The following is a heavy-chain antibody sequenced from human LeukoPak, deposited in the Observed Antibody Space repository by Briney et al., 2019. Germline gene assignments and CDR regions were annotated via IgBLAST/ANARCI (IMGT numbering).Heavy chain of an antibody. CDR2: IGTYGGDT. J-gene: IGHJ5*01. CDR1: TSR. Sequence: GASVKVSFKATSRISWVRQAPGQGLEWMGWIGTYGGDTYYAQKFQGRITATTDTSTSTVYMELRNLRSDDTAVYYCARDLWNFYDDSGYNRDFDSWGQGTLVTVSS. CDR3: ARDLWNFYDDSGYNRDFDS. V-gene: IGHV1-18*01. D-gene: IGHD3-22*01.